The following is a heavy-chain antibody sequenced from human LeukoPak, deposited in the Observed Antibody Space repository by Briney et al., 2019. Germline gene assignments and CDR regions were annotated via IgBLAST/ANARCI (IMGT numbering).Heavy chain of an antibody. CDR3: ARDKERLFDY. J-gene: IGHJ4*02. Sequence: SETLSLICTVSGDSISRSSYYWGWIRQPPGKGLEWIGSIHYNGNTYYNSSLKSRVTISADTSKNQFSLKLSSVTAADTAVYYCARDKERLFDYWGQGTLVTVSS. D-gene: IGHD6-25*01. CDR2: IHYNGNT. CDR1: GDSISRSSYY. V-gene: IGHV4-39*07.